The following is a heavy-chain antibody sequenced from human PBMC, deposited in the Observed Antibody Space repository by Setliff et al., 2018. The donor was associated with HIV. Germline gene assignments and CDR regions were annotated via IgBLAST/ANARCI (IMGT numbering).Heavy chain of an antibody. CDR1: GYTFTDHF. J-gene: IGHJ2*01. V-gene: IGHV1-2*02. CDR2: INPYSGGT. D-gene: IGHD1-1*01. Sequence: ASVKVSCKASGYTFTDHFIHWVRQAPGQGLEWMGWINPYSGGTNYAQKFQGRVTMTRDTSISTAYMELSSLRYDDTAVYYCARGLENWYFDLWGRGTLVTVSS. CDR3: ARGLENWYFDL.